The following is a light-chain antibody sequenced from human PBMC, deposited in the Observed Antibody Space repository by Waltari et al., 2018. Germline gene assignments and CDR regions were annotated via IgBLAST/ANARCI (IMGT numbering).Light chain of an antibody. Sequence: SYELTQPPSVSVSPGQTARITCSGDALPKQYAYWYQQKPGQAPVLGIYKDSERPPGIPERFSGSSSGTTVTLTISGVQAEDEADYYCQSADSSGTYRVFGGGTKLTAL. CDR2: KDS. J-gene: IGLJ3*02. V-gene: IGLV3-25*03. CDR1: ALPKQY. CDR3: QSADSSGTYRV.